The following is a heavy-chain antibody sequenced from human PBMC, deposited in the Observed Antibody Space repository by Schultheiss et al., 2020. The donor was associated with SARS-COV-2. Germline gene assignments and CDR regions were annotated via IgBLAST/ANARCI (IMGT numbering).Heavy chain of an antibody. Sequence: GGSLRLSCAASGFTFSSYSMNWVRQAPGKGLEWVSYISSSSSTIYYADSVKGRFTISRDNAKNSLYLQMNSLRAEDTAVYYCASLYPEAATHYYYYYGMDVWGQGTTVTVSS. V-gene: IGHV3-48*01. D-gene: IGHD2-15*01. CDR2: ISSSSSTI. CDR3: ASLYPEAATHYYYYYGMDV. J-gene: IGHJ6*02. CDR1: GFTFSSYS.